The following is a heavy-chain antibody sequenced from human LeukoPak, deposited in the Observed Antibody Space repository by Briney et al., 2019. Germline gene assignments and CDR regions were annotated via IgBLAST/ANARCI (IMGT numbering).Heavy chain of an antibody. CDR2: ISGSGGST. CDR1: GFTFSSYA. J-gene: IGHJ4*02. Sequence: PGGSLRLSCAASGFTFSSYAMSWVRQAPGKGLEWVSAISGSGGSTYYADSVKGRFTISRDNAKNTLYLQMNSLRAEDTAVYYCARGDIVAVRQDYWGQGTLVTVSS. D-gene: IGHD5-12*01. CDR3: ARGDIVAVRQDY. V-gene: IGHV3-23*01.